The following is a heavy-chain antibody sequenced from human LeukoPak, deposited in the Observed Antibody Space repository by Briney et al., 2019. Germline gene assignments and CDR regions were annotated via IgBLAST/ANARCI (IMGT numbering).Heavy chain of an antibody. CDR1: GGSFSGYY. Sequence: SETLSLTCAVYGGSFSGYYWSWIRQPPGKGLEWIGEINHSGSTNYNPSLKSRVTISVDTSKNQFSLKLSSVTAADTAVYYCARVRRIGHCSSTSCRGVPYYFDYWGQGTLVTVSS. CDR2: INHSGST. CDR3: ARVRRIGHCSSTSCRGVPYYFDY. D-gene: IGHD2-2*01. V-gene: IGHV4-34*01. J-gene: IGHJ4*02.